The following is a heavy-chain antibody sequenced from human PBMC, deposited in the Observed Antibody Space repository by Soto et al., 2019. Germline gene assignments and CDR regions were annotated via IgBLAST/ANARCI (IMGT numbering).Heavy chain of an antibody. CDR2: INHSGST. V-gene: IGHV4-34*01. J-gene: IGHJ4*02. Sequence: PSETLSLTCAVYGGSFSGYYWSWIRQPPGKGLEWIGEINHSGSTNYNPSLKSRVTISVDTSKNQFSLKLSSVTAADTAVYYCASFRDPPFDYWGQGTLVTVSS. CDR1: GGSFSGYY. CDR3: ASFRDPPFDY.